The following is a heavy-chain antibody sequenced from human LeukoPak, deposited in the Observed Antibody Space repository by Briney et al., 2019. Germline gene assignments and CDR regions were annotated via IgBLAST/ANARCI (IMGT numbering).Heavy chain of an antibody. D-gene: IGHD2-15*01. J-gene: IGHJ5*02. V-gene: IGHV4-59*08. CDR3: ARQPNIVVVDNWFDP. CDR2: IYYGGSA. CDR1: GFTFSSYS. Sequence: GSLRLSCAASGFTFSSYSMNWVRQAPGKGLEWIGNIYYGGSAYYNPSLKSRVTISVDASKNQFSLKLSSVTAADTAVYYCARQPNIVVVDNWFDPWGQGTLVAVSS.